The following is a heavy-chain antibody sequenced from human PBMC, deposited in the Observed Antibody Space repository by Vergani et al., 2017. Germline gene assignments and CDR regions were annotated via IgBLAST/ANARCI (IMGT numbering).Heavy chain of an antibody. CDR2: TYYRSKWYN. D-gene: IGHD1-20*01. CDR1: GDSVSSNSAA. J-gene: IGHJ3*02. Sequence: QVQLQESGPGLVKPSQTLSLTCAISGDSVSSNSAAWNWIRQSPSRGLEWLGRTYYRSKWYNDYAVSVKSRITINPDTSKNQFSLQLNSVTPEDTAVYYCARVLPPNNWNVGAFDIWGQGTMVTVSS. CDR3: ARVLPPNNWNVGAFDI. V-gene: IGHV6-1*01.